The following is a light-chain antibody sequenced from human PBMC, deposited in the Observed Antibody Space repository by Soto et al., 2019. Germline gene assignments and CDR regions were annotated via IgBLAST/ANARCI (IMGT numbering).Light chain of an antibody. CDR3: QQYYSTPQT. CDR1: QSVLYSSNIENY. Sequence: DIVMTQSPDSLAVSLGERATINCKSSQSVLYSSNIENYLAWYQQKPGQPPKLLISWASTREFGVPDRFSGSGSGTDFTLTISTLQAEDVAVYYCQQYYSTPQTFGQGTKVEIK. J-gene: IGKJ1*01. V-gene: IGKV4-1*01. CDR2: WAS.